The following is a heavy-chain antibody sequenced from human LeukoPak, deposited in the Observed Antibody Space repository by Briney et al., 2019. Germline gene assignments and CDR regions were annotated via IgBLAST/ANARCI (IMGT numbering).Heavy chain of an antibody. V-gene: IGHV3-23*01. J-gene: IGHJ5*02. CDR2: ISGGGEST. CDR3: AKDNSILPDWLDP. D-gene: IGHD3-3*01. Sequence: PGGSLRLSCAASGFTFSVFAMTWVRQAPGQGLEWVSGISGGGESTYYADSVKGRFTISRDNSKNTLYLQMTSLRAEDTAVYYCAKDNSILPDWLDPWGQGTLVTVSS. CDR1: GFTFSVFA.